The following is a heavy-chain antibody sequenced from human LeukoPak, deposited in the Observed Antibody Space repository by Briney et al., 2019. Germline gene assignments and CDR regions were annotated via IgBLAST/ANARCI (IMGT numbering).Heavy chain of an antibody. V-gene: IGHV1-2*02. CDR3: ARDAVAGSYYYYYYMDV. Sequence: ASVKVSCKASGYTFTSYYMHWVRQAPGQGLEWMGWINPNSGGTNYAQKFQGRVTMTRDTSISTAYMELSRLRSDDTAVYYCARDAVAGSYYYYYYMDVWGKGTTVTVSS. CDR2: INPNSGGT. CDR1: GYTFTSYY. D-gene: IGHD6-19*01. J-gene: IGHJ6*03.